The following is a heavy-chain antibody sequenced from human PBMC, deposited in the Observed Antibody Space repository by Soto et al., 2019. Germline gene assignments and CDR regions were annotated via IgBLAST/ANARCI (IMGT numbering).Heavy chain of an antibody. CDR3: AKGSSGLRFLEWLSPHDY. CDR1: GFTFSRYA. V-gene: IGHV3-23*01. CDR2: ISRIGSST. D-gene: IGHD3-3*01. Sequence: GGSLRLSCSASGFTFSRYAMSWVRQAPGKGLEWVSAISRIGSSTYYADSVKGRFTISRDNSKNTLYLQMNSLRAEDTAVYFCAKGSSGLRFLEWLSPHDYWGQGTLVTVSS. J-gene: IGHJ4*02.